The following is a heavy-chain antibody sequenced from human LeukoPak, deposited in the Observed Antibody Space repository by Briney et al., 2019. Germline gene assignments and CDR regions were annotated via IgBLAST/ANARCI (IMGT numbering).Heavy chain of an antibody. D-gene: IGHD3-22*01. J-gene: IGHJ4*02. Sequence: ASVKVSCKASGYTFTSYGISWVRQAPGQGLEWMGWISAYNGNTNYAQKLQGRVTMTTDTSTSTAYMELRSLRSDDTAVYYCARGAPYDSSGYLVPPVDYWGQGTLVTVSS. CDR3: ARGAPYDSSGYLVPPVDY. CDR2: ISAYNGNT. V-gene: IGHV1-18*01. CDR1: GYTFTSYG.